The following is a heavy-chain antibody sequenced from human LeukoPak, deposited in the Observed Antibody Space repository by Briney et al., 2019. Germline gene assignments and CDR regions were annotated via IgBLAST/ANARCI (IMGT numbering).Heavy chain of an antibody. Sequence: PGGSLRLSCAASGFTFSSYGMHWVRQAPGEGLEWVAAISHDGSNKHYADSVKGRFTISRDNSKNTLYLQMNSLRAEDTAVYYCAKVWSAHPNYYYMDVWGKGTTVTVSS. D-gene: IGHD3-3*01. CDR3: AKVWSAHPNYYYMDV. V-gene: IGHV3-30*18. CDR2: ISHDGSNK. J-gene: IGHJ6*03. CDR1: GFTFSSYG.